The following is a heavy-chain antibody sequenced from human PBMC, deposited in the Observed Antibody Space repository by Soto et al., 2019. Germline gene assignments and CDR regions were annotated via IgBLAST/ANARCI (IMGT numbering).Heavy chain of an antibody. D-gene: IGHD2-2*01. CDR2: IYSGGST. CDR3: ARVRIVVVPAAMGGYYFDY. Sequence: GGSLRLSCAASGFTVSSNYMSWVRQAPGKGLEWVSVIYSGGSTYYADSVKGRFTISRHNSKNTLYLQMNSLRAEDTAVYYCARVRIVVVPAAMGGYYFDYWGQGTLVTVSS. V-gene: IGHV3-53*04. J-gene: IGHJ4*02. CDR1: GFTVSSNY.